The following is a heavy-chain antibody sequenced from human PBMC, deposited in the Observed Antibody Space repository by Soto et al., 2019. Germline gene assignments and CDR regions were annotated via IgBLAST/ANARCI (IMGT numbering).Heavy chain of an antibody. V-gene: IGHV5-51*01. D-gene: IGHD3-22*01. CDR3: ARSYYDDSDYLFDY. Sequence: GESLKISCKGSGYSFATYWIGWVRQMPGKGLEWMGIIFPRDSDTRYSPSFQGQVTISVDKSVSAAFLQWRSLRASDTAMYYCARSYYDDSDYLFDYWGQGTLVTVSS. CDR1: GYSFATYW. CDR2: IFPRDSDT. J-gene: IGHJ4*02.